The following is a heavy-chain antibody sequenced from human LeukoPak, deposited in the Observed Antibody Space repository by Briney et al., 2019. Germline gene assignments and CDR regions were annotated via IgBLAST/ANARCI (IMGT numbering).Heavy chain of an antibody. CDR1: GFTFRSYG. J-gene: IGHJ4*02. Sequence: GGSLRLSCAAAGFTFRSYGMSWVRQAPGKGLEWVSGISGSAGSTYYVDSVKGRFTISRDNSKSTLYLQMSSLRAEDTAVYYCARDLEYCSGGTCRGSDYWGQGTLVTVSS. CDR3: ARDLEYCSGGTCRGSDY. CDR2: ISGSAGST. D-gene: IGHD2-15*01. V-gene: IGHV3-23*01.